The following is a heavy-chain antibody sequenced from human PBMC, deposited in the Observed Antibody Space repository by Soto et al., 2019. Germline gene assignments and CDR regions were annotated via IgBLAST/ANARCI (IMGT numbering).Heavy chain of an antibody. J-gene: IGHJ4*02. Sequence: QVQLQQWGAGLLKPSETLSLTCAVYGGSFSGYYWSWIRQPPGKGLEWIGEINHSGSTNYNTSLKRRVTISVDTSKNQFSLKLSSVTAADTAVYYCARGSWELVFDYWGQGTLVTVSS. V-gene: IGHV4-34*01. D-gene: IGHD1-26*01. CDR3: ARGSWELVFDY. CDR2: INHSGST. CDR1: GGSFSGYY.